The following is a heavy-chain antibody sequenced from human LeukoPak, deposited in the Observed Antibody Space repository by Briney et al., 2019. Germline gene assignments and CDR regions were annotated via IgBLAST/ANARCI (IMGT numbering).Heavy chain of an antibody. CDR3: AKANGDSAWGPFDI. CDR2: ISGSGGST. J-gene: IGHJ3*02. V-gene: IGHV3-23*01. D-gene: IGHD4-17*01. CDR1: AFTFSSYA. Sequence: PGGSLRLSCAVSAFTFSSYAMSWVRQAPGKGLGWVSTISGSGGSTYYADSVKGRFTISRDNSKNTLFLQMNSLRAEDTAVYYCAKANGDSAWGPFDIWGQGTMVTVSS.